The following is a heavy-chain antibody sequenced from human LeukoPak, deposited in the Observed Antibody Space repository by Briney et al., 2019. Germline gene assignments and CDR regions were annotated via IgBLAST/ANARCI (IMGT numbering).Heavy chain of an antibody. CDR1: GFTVSSNY. V-gene: IGHV3-30*18. Sequence: GGSLRLSCAASGFTVSSNYMSWVRQAPGKGLEWVAVISYDGSNKYYADSVKGRFTISRDNSKNTLYLQMNSLRAEDTAVYYCAKGGELLDAFDIWGQGTMVTVSS. CDR3: AKGGELLDAFDI. D-gene: IGHD3-10*01. J-gene: IGHJ3*02. CDR2: ISYDGSNK.